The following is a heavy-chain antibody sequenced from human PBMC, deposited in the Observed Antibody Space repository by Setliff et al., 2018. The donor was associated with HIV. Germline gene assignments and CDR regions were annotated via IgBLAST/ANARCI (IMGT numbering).Heavy chain of an antibody. Sequence: GSLRLSCVASGTDLNVGYMSWIRQAPGKGPEWVSYISNSSHDIAYLDSVKGRFTISRDNAKNSLYLQMNNLRAEDTAVYYCVRDYMWAFDYWGQGTLVTVSS. J-gene: IGHJ4*02. D-gene: IGHD1-26*01. V-gene: IGHV3-11*04. CDR2: ISNSSHDI. CDR3: VRDYMWAFDY. CDR1: GTDLNVGY.